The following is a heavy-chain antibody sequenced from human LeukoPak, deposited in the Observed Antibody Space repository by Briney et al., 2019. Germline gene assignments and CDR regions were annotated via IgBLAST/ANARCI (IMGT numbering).Heavy chain of an antibody. CDR3: AKADYGEYYYMDV. CDR1: GFSSYA. V-gene: IGHV1-69*05. Sequence: ASVKVSCKASGFSSYAISWVRQAPGQGLEWMGGIIPAFGTTNYAQKFQGRVTVTTDESTSTVYMELSGLRFEDTAVYYCAKADYGEYYYMDVWGKGTTVTVS. D-gene: IGHD4-17*01. J-gene: IGHJ6*03. CDR2: IIPAFGTT.